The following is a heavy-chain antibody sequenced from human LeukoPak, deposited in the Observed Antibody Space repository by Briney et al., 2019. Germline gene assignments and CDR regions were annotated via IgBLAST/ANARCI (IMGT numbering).Heavy chain of an antibody. Sequence: GGSLRLSCAASGFTFSSYAMSWVRQAPGKGLEWVSSISGSGGSTYYADSVKGRFTISRDNSKNTLYLQMNSLRVEDTAVYYCATGYCSSTSCSYFDYWGQGTLVTVSS. V-gene: IGHV3-23*01. D-gene: IGHD2-2*01. CDR1: GFTFSSYA. J-gene: IGHJ4*02. CDR2: ISGSGGST. CDR3: ATGYCSSTSCSYFDY.